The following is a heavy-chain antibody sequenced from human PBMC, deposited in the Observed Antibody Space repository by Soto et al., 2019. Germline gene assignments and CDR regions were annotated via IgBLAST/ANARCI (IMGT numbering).Heavy chain of an antibody. V-gene: IGHV4-61*03. CDR1: GGSVSNASFY. D-gene: IGHD3-22*01. Sequence: QVQLQESGPGLVKPSETLSLTCSVSGGSVSNASFYWTWIRQAPGTGLEYSGYIFYTGVTNYNPSLSRRVTISLDTSKNHFSLKLNSMTAADTAVYYCVRVRDSSWYADLWGRGTLVTVSS. CDR3: VRVRDSSWYADL. J-gene: IGHJ2*01. CDR2: IFYTGVT.